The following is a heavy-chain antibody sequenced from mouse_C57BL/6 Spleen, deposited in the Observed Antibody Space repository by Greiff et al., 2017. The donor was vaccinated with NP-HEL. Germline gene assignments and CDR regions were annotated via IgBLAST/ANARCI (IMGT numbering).Heavy chain of an antibody. CDR1: GYTFTDYY. V-gene: IGHV1-26*01. Sequence: EVQLQQSGPELVKPGASVKISCKASGYTFTDYYMNWVKQSHGKSLEWIGDINPNNGGTSYNQKFKGKATLTVDKSSSTAYMELRSLTSEDSAVYYCAPIATVVAYWYFDVWGTGTTVTVSS. CDR3: APIATVVAYWYFDV. CDR2: INPNNGGT. D-gene: IGHD1-1*01. J-gene: IGHJ1*03.